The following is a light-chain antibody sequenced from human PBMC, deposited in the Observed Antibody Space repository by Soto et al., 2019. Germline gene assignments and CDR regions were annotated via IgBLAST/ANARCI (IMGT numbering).Light chain of an antibody. J-gene: IGLJ3*02. CDR2: GNN. Sequence: QPVLTQPPSVSGAPGQRVTISCTGNSSNIGAGYDVHWYQQLPGTAPKLLIYGNNNRPSGVPDRFFGSKSGTSASLGITGLQAEDEAGYYCQSYDTSLSEVFGGGTKLTVL. V-gene: IGLV1-40*01. CDR1: SSNIGAGYD. CDR3: QSYDTSLSEV.